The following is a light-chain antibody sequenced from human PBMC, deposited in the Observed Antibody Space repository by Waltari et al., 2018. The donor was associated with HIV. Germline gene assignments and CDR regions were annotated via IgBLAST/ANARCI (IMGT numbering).Light chain of an antibody. CDR3: AVWDDSLSAWV. V-gene: IGLV1-47*01. CDR1: SFNIGSNY. J-gene: IGLJ3*02. CDR2: RNY. Sequence: QSVLTQPPSASGTPGQRVTISCSGSSFNIGSNYVYWYQQLPGTAPKLLIYRNYQRPSGVPDRFSGSKSGTSASLAISGLRSEDEADYYCAVWDDSLSAWVFGGGTKLTVL.